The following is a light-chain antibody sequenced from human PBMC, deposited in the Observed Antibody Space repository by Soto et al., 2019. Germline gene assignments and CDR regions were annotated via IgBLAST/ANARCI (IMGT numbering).Light chain of an antibody. CDR1: AGPVTSRHY. V-gene: IGLV7-46*01. CDR2: DTS. J-gene: IGLJ3*02. Sequence: QAVVTQEPSLTVSPGGTVTLTCPSSAGPVTSRHYPYWFQQKPGQAPRALIYDTSNKHPWTPARFSGSLLGGTPALILSGAQPEDEADYYCSLSYSGVRVFGGGTKLTVL. CDR3: SLSYSGVRV.